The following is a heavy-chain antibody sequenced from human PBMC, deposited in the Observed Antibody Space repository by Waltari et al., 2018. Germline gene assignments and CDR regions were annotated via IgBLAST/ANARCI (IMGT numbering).Heavy chain of an antibody. J-gene: IGHJ5*02. CDR1: GFTLSTYN. D-gene: IGHD7-27*01. Sequence: EVQLMESGGGLVKPGGSLRRYCAASGFTLSTYNMNWVRQAPGKGLECVSSVSSNGAYIHYGDSVKGRFTISRDNAKTSLYLQMNGLRDEDTAVYYCARGGWGFYLDLWGQGALVTVSS. CDR2: VSSNGAYI. V-gene: IGHV3-21*01. CDR3: ARGGWGFYLDL.